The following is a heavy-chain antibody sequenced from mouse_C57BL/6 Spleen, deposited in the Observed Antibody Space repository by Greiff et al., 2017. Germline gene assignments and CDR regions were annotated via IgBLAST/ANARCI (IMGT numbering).Heavy chain of an antibody. Sequence: VQLQQSGPELVKPGASVKISCKASGYTFTDYYMNWVKQSNGKSLEWIGDINPNNGGTSYNQKFKGKATLTVDKSSSTAYIELRSLTSEDSAVYYCARYLRGFAYWGQGTLVTVSA. CDR3: ARYLRGFAY. CDR1: GYTFTDYY. V-gene: IGHV1-26*01. D-gene: IGHD5-1*01. CDR2: INPNNGGT. J-gene: IGHJ3*01.